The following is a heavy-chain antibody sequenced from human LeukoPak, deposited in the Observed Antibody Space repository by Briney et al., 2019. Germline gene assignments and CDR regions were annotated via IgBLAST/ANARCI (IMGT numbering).Heavy chain of an antibody. CDR2: ISSSSSTI. Sequence: GGSLRLSCAASGFTFSSYRMNWVRQAPGKGLEWVSDISSSSSTIYYADSVKGRFTISRDNARNSLYLQMNTLRAEDTAVYSCARGADGVSSNSRGWFDPWGQGTLVTVSS. J-gene: IGHJ5*02. D-gene: IGHD2-15*01. CDR1: GFTFSSYR. V-gene: IGHV3-48*04. CDR3: ARGADGVSSNSRGWFDP.